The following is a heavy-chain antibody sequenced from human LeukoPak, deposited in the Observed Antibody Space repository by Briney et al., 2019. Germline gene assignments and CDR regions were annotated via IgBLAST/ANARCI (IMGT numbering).Heavy chain of an antibody. CDR2: IYHSGST. D-gene: IGHD4-11*01. Sequence: PSGTLSLTCAVSGGSISSSNWWSWVRQPPGKGLEWIGEIYHSGSTNYNPSLKSRVTISVDTSKNQFSLKLSSVTAADTAVYYCASFQGEEDYSNYAAFDWGQGTLVTVSS. V-gene: IGHV4-4*02. J-gene: IGHJ4*02. CDR3: ASFQGEEDYSNYAAFD. CDR1: GGSISSSNW.